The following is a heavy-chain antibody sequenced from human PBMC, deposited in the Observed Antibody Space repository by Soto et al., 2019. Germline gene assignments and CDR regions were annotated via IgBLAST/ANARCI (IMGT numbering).Heavy chain of an antibody. CDR1: GFPFWHYG. Sequence: QVQLVESGGGVVQPGRSLRLSCVGSGFPFWHYGMHWVRQAPGQGLEWVAVIWSDGNKESYADSVKGRFAISRDNSKDTLYLEMNSLRFEDAAAYFCARDRNGGWFHMDVWGQGTTVSVCS. CDR2: IWSDGNKE. V-gene: IGHV3-33*01. CDR3: ARDRNGGWFHMDV. J-gene: IGHJ6*02. D-gene: IGHD6-19*01.